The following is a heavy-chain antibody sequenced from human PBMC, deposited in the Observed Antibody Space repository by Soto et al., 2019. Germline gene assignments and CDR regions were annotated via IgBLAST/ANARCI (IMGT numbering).Heavy chain of an antibody. V-gene: IGHV3-30*03. CDR1: GFTFSSYG. D-gene: IGHD3-3*01. CDR3: ARDRYSYYDFWSGSLPYYYYGMDV. J-gene: IGHJ6*02. CDR2: ISYDGSKK. Sequence: GGSLRLSCAASGFTFSSYGMHWVRQAPGKGLEWVAVISYDGSKKYYADSVKGRFTISRDNSKNTLYLQMNSLRAEDTAVYYCARDRYSYYDFWSGSLPYYYYGMDVWGQGTTVTVSS.